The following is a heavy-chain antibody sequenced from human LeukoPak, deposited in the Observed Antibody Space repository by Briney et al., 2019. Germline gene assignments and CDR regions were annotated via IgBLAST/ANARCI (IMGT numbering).Heavy chain of an antibody. J-gene: IGHJ4*02. D-gene: IGHD2-2*01. CDR1: GYTFTSYY. CDR3: AREGPLGYCSSTSCYSSSSSWYDY. V-gene: IGHV1-46*01. CDR2: INPSGGST. Sequence: ASVEVSCKASGYTFTSYYMHWVRQAPGQGLEWMGIINPSGGSTSYAQKFQGRVTMTRDTSTSTVYMELSSLRSEDTAVYYCAREGPLGYCSSTSCYSSSSSWYDYWGQGTLVTVSS.